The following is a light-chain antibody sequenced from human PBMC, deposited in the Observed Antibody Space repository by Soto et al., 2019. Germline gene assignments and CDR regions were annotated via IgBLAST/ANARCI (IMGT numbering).Light chain of an antibody. CDR3: QQHYSPPLT. CDR1: QSVLYSPNNKNY. CDR2: WAS. Sequence: DIVMTQSPDSLAVALGERATINCKSSQSVLYSPNNKNYLSWYQQKAGQSPRLLIYWASARESGVPARFSGSGSGTDFTLTIDSLQAEDVAVYYCQQHYSPPLTFGQGTKVEV. J-gene: IGKJ1*01. V-gene: IGKV4-1*01.